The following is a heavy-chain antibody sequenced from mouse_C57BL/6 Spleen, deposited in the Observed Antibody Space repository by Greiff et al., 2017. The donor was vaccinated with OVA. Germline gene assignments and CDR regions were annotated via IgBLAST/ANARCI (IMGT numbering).Heavy chain of an antibody. CDR2: IDPSDSET. Sequence: QVQLQQPGAELVRPGSSVKLSCKASGYTFTSYWMHWVKQRPIQGLEWIGNIDPSDSETHYNQKFKDKATLTVDKSSSTAYMQLSSLTSEDSAVYYCAKYSNSYWYFDVWGTGTTVTVSS. J-gene: IGHJ1*03. CDR3: AKYSNSYWYFDV. D-gene: IGHD2-5*01. V-gene: IGHV1-52*01. CDR1: GYTFTSYW.